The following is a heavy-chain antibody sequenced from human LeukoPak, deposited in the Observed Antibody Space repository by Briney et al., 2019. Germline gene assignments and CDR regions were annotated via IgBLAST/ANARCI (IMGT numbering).Heavy chain of an antibody. CDR1: GGTISSSSYY. J-gene: IGHJ4*02. Sequence: SETLSLTCTVSGGTISSSSYYWGWIRQPPGKGLEWIGSIYYSGNTYFNPSLKSRVTISVDTSKNQFALKLSSVTAADTAFYCCARHSNGYFDYWGQGTLVTVSS. V-gene: IGHV4-39*01. CDR3: ARHSNGYFDY. D-gene: IGHD3-22*01. CDR2: IYYSGNT.